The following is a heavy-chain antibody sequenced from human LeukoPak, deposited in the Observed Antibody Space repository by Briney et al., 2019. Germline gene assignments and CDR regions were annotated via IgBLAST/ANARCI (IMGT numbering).Heavy chain of an antibody. CDR3: AKDISDFWSGYYLCES. Sequence: GGSLRLSCAASGFTFSSYSMNWVRQAPGKGLEWVSYISSSSRSIYYADSVKGRFTISRDNANNSLSLQMNSLRDEDTAVYYCAKDISDFWSGYYLCESWGKGTLVTVSS. J-gene: IGHJ4*02. CDR2: ISSSSRSI. D-gene: IGHD3-3*01. V-gene: IGHV3-48*02. CDR1: GFTFSSYS.